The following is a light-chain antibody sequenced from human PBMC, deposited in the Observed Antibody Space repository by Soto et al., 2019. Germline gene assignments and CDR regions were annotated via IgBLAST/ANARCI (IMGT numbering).Light chain of an antibody. J-gene: IGKJ1*01. CDR1: QSISSW. Sequence: DIQMTQSPATLSASVGDRVTITCRASQSISSWLAWYQQKPGKAPKLLIYKASSLESGFPSRFSGSGSGTEFTLSISSLQPDDFATYYCQQYNSYSWTVGQGTKVDIK. CDR3: QQYNSYSWT. V-gene: IGKV1-5*03. CDR2: KAS.